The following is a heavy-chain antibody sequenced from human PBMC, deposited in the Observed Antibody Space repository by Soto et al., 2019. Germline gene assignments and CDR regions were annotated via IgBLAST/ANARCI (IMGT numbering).Heavy chain of an antibody. Sequence: ASVKVSCKASGYTFGIYGISWVRQAPGQGLEWMGWISAYNGSTRYAQNIQGRLTLTTDTATSTAHMELRSLRSDDTAVYYCARDIGRIAAAGTYFDPWGQGTLVTVSS. CDR2: ISAYNGST. V-gene: IGHV1-18*01. CDR1: GYTFGIYG. CDR3: ARDIGRIAAAGTYFDP. D-gene: IGHD6-13*01. J-gene: IGHJ5*02.